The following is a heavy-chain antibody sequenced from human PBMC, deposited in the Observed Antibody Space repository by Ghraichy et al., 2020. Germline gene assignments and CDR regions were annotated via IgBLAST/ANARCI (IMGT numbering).Heavy chain of an antibody. CDR1: GFTFSSYW. D-gene: IGHD6-6*01. V-gene: IGHV3-7*01. CDR2: IKQDGSEK. Sequence: GSLRLSCAASGFTFSSYWMSWVRQAPGKGLEWVANIKQDGSEKYYVDSVKGRFTISRDNAKNSLYLQMNSLRAEDTAVYYCARDGRGQYSSSSIDYMDVWGKGTTVTVSS. CDR3: ARDGRGQYSSSSIDYMDV. J-gene: IGHJ6*03.